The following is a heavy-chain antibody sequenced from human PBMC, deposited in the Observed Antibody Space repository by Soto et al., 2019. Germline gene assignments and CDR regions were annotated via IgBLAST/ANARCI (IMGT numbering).Heavy chain of an antibody. J-gene: IGHJ5*02. CDR3: ARGTVTSGRWFGP. CDR2: ISSLSGNT. CDR1: HATFTGYT. Sequence: QVHLVQSETEVKEPGPSVTVSCKTSHATFTGYTINWVRQAPGQGLEWLGWISSLSGNTYYARDFQGRLTMTTNTSATTAYMELRSLRSDDTAVYFCARGTVTSGRWFGPWGQGTLVTVSS. V-gene: IGHV1-18*04. D-gene: IGHD4-17*01.